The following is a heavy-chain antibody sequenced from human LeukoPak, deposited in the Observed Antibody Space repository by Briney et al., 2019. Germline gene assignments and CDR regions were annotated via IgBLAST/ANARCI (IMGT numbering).Heavy chain of an antibody. Sequence: GGSLRLSCAASGFSVSSNYMSWVRQAPGKGLEWVSATYSGGTTYYPDSVKDRFTVSRDNSKNTLYLQMNSLRAGDTAVYYCASRDPKCILTGYRATPFDFWGQGTLVTVSS. CDR3: ASRDPKCILTGYRATPFDF. CDR2: TYSGGTT. D-gene: IGHD3-9*01. J-gene: IGHJ4*02. CDR1: GFSVSSNY. V-gene: IGHV3-66*01.